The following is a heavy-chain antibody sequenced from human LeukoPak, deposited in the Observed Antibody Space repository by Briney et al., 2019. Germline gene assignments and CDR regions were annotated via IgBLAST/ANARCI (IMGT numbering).Heavy chain of an antibody. CDR1: GYGFATYW. CDR2: IYPGDSDT. V-gene: IGHV5-51*01. CDR3: VRDDSRTAARWFDP. Sequence: GESLKISCKGFGYGFATYWIGWVRQMPGKGLEWMGIIYPGDSDTVYSPSFQGQVAISADKSISTAYLQWSSLKVSDTGTYYCVRDDSRTAARWFDPWCQGTLVAVSS. J-gene: IGHJ5*02. D-gene: IGHD6-6*01.